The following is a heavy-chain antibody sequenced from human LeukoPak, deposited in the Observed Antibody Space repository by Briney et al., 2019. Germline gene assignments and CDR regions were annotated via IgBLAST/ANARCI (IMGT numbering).Heavy chain of an antibody. J-gene: IGHJ4*02. D-gene: IGHD5-24*01. Sequence: GASVKVSCKASGYTFTTYTMHWVRQAPGRRLEWMGWINAGNGNTKYSQKFQGRVTITRDTSASTAYMDLSSLRSEDTAVYYCAREIDRDGYNRFFDYWGQGILVTVSS. CDR2: INAGNGNT. CDR1: GYTFTTYT. V-gene: IGHV1-3*01. CDR3: AREIDRDGYNRFFDY.